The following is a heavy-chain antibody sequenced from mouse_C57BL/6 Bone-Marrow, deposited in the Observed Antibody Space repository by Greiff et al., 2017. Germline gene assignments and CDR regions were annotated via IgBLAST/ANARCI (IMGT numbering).Heavy chain of an antibody. Sequence: VQLKQSGAELVRPGASVKLSCTASGFNIKDDYMHWVKQRPEQGLEWIGWIDPENGDTEYASKFQGKATITADPSSNTAYLQLSSLTSEDTAVYYCTTGGGRTAQATGYFDYWGQGTTLTVSS. CDR2: IDPENGDT. D-gene: IGHD3-2*02. CDR1: GFNIKDDY. CDR3: TTGGGRTAQATGYFDY. V-gene: IGHV14-4*01. J-gene: IGHJ2*01.